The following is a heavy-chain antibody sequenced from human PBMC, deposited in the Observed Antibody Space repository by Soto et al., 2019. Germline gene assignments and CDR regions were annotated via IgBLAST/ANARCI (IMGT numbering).Heavy chain of an antibody. D-gene: IGHD2-15*01. Sequence: QVHLVESGGGLVKPGGSLGLSCVASGFTLNDYYVSWIRQAPGKGREWISYISSSGSTIYYADSVKGRFTVPREHANNSVIQKTNSLSVDDTAMYYCARDGDPCNGGIGFWGQGNLVNLSS. J-gene: IGHJ4*02. CDR2: ISSSGSTI. V-gene: IGHV3-11*01. CDR1: GFTLNDYY. CDR3: ARDGDPCNGGIGF.